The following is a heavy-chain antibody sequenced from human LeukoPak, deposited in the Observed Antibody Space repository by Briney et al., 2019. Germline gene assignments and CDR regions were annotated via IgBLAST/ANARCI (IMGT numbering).Heavy chain of an antibody. CDR2: ISASSKSI. Sequence: VRSLSPSPVLSRFTSTVYTMSWVRQAPGKGLECVSSISASSKSISHTTSLTGRFTISRDNAKKSLYLQMSSVRAEDTAVYYCARDPGYGSGCIDYWGQGALVTVSS. D-gene: IGHD6-19*01. J-gene: IGHJ4*02. CDR1: RFTSTVYT. V-gene: IGHV3-21*01. CDR3: ARDPGYGSGCIDY.